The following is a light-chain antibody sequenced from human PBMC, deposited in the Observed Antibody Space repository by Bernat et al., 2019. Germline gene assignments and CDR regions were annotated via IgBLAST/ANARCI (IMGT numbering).Light chain of an antibody. CDR2: AAS. CDR3: QQSYSTPYT. V-gene: IGKV1-39*01. J-gene: IGKJ2*01. Sequence: DIRMTQSPSSLSASVGDRVTLTCRAGQSISSHLNWNQQTPGKAPKVLIYAASRLQSGVPSRFSGSGSGADFTLTISSLQPEDFATYYCQQSYSTPYTFGPGTILEI. CDR1: QSISSH.